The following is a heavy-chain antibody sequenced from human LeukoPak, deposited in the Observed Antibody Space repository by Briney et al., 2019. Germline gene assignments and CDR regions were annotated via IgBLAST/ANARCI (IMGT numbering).Heavy chain of an antibody. V-gene: IGHV4-31*03. CDR3: ARGDPNSGEDY. Sequence: KPSQTLPLTCTVSGGSISSGGYYWSWIRQHPGKGLEWIGYIYYSGSTYYNPSLKSRVTISVDTSKNQFSLKLSSVTAADTAVYYCARGDPNSGEDYWGQGTLVTVSS. D-gene: IGHD7-27*01. CDR1: GGSISSGGYY. CDR2: IYYSGST. J-gene: IGHJ4*02.